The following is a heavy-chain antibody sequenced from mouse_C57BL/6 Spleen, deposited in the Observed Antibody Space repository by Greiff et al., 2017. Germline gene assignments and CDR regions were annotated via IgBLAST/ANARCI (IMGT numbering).Heavy chain of an antibody. CDR2: IYPRSGNT. J-gene: IGHJ2*01. Sequence: QVQLQQSGPELVKPGASVKISCKASGYTFTDYYINWVKQRPGQGLEWIGWIYPRSGNTKYNEKFKGKATLTVDTSSSTAYMQLSSLTSEDSAVYFCARSQTGTPYFDYWGQGTTLTVSS. D-gene: IGHD1-3*01. V-gene: IGHV1-84*01. CDR3: ARSQTGTPYFDY. CDR1: GYTFTDYY.